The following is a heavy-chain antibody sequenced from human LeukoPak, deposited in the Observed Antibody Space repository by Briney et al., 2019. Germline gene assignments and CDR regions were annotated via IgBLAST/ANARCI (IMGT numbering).Heavy chain of an antibody. CDR1: GYSFTSYW. D-gene: IGHD1-1*01. Sequence: RGESLKISCKGSGYSFTSYWIGWVRQMPGKGLEWMGIISPGDSHIIYSPSFQGQVTISADKSLRSAYLQWRALKASDTAMYFCARQRTTFDAIDVWGQGTMVTVS. J-gene: IGHJ3*01. V-gene: IGHV5-51*01. CDR2: ISPGDSHI. CDR3: ARQRTTFDAIDV.